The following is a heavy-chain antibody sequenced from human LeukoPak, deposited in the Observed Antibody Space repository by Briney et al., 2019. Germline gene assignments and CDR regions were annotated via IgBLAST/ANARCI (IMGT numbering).Heavy chain of an antibody. CDR2: IFYSGST. CDR3: ARHIANGDYFNY. J-gene: IGHJ4*02. Sequence: SETLSLTCTVSGGSISSTTNYWGWIRQPPGPGLEWIGSIFYSGSTNYNPSLKSRVTISVDVSKNRFSLKVSSVTATDTAVYYCARHIANGDYFNYWGQGTLVTVSS. D-gene: IGHD2-21*01. CDR1: GGSISSTTNY. V-gene: IGHV4-39*01.